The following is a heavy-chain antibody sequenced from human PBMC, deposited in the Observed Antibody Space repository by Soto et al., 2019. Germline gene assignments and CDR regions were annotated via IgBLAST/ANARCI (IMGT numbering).Heavy chain of an antibody. CDR1: ESTFSNYN. CDR3: ARDPYYYDNSGYYPKDY. CDR2: ISSDGSSI. J-gene: IGHJ4*02. V-gene: IGHV3-48*02. Sequence: EVQLVESGGGLVQPGGPLRLSCEAPESTFSNYNMNWVRQAPGEGREWVSFISSDGSSIRYADSVKGRFTISRDNAKNSLYLQMNSLRDEDTAVYYCARDPYYYDNSGYYPKDYWGQGTLVTVSS. D-gene: IGHD3-22*01.